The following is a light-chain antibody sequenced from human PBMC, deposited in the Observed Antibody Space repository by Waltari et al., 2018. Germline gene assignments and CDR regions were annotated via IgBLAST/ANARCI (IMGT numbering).Light chain of an antibody. Sequence: QSVLTQPPSVSGAPGQRVTISCTGSSSNIGAGYDVPWYQQLPGTAPKLPIKCNSNRPSGVPDRFSGSKSVTSASLAITGLQAEDEADYYCQSYDSSLGVVFGGGTKLTVL. V-gene: IGLV1-40*01. CDR3: QSYDSSLGVV. J-gene: IGLJ2*01. CDR1: SSNIGAGYD. CDR2: CNS.